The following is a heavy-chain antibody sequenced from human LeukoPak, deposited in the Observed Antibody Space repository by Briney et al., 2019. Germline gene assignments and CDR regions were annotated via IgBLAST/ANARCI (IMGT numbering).Heavy chain of an antibody. J-gene: IGHJ5*02. Sequence: SETLSLTCAVYGGSFSGYYWSWIRQPPGKGLEWIGEINHSGSTNYNPSLKSRVTISVDTSKNQFSLKLSSVTAADTAVYYCATKTIAVAGLGWFDPWGQGTLVTVSS. V-gene: IGHV4-34*01. D-gene: IGHD6-19*01. CDR3: ATKTIAVAGLGWFDP. CDR2: INHSGST. CDR1: GGSFSGYY.